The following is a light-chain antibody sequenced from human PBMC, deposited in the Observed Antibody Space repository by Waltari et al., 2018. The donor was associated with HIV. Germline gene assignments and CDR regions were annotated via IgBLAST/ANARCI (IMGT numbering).Light chain of an antibody. Sequence: QSVLTPPPSVSGAPAQRVTISCTASSSNIGAGYDVHWYQQLPGTAPKLLIYGNSNRPSGVPDRFSGSKSGTSASLAITGLQAEDEADYYCQSYDSSLSGPVVFGGGTKLTVL. CDR2: GNS. CDR3: QSYDSSLSGPVV. V-gene: IGLV1-40*01. CDR1: SSNIGAGYD. J-gene: IGLJ2*01.